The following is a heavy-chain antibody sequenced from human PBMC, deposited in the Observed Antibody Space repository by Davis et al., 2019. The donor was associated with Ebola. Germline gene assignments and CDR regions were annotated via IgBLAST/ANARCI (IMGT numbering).Heavy chain of an antibody. J-gene: IGHJ4*02. Sequence: AVSVKVSCKASGYPFTSYRISWVRQAPGQGLEWMGWISAYNGNTNYAQKLQGRVTMTTDTSTSTAYMELRSLRSDDTAVYYCARDAVAGRGDYWGQGTLVTVSS. CDR2: ISAYNGNT. CDR3: ARDAVAGRGDY. D-gene: IGHD6-19*01. V-gene: IGHV1-18*01. CDR1: GYPFTSYR.